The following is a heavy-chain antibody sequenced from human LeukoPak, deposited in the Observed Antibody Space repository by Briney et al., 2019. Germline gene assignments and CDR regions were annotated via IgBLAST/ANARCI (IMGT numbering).Heavy chain of an antibody. CDR3: ATDRARGGDSFDY. CDR2: IYYSGST. CDR1: GGSIRSSDYS. D-gene: IGHD3-10*01. J-gene: IGHJ4*02. Sequence: SQTLSLTCTVSGGSIRSSDYSWSWIRQPPGKGLEWIGYIYYSGSTYYNPSLKSRVTISGDTSKNQFSLNLSSVTAADTAVYYCATDRARGGDSFDYWGQGTLVTVSS. V-gene: IGHV4-30-4*01.